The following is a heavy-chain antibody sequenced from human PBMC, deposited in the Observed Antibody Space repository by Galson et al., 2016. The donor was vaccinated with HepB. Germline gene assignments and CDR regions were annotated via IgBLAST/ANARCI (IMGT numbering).Heavy chain of an antibody. D-gene: IGHD2-2*02. Sequence: LSLTCTVSSDPVTSGTYYWSWVRQSPGKGLDWIGYIHDSGNTNYNPSIKSRVTISRDTSKNQFFLELTSVTAADAAVYYCARDEGFYNGMDVWGQGTLVTVS. CDR2: IHDSGNT. CDR3: ARDEGFYNGMDV. V-gene: IGHV4-61*01. CDR1: SDPVTSGTYY. J-gene: IGHJ6*02.